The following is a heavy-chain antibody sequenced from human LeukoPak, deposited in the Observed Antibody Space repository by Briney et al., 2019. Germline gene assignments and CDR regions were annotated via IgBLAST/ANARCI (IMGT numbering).Heavy chain of an antibody. CDR3: ARSTPPHKCFDP. J-gene: IGHJ5*02. Sequence: GGSLRLSCAASGFTFSSCSMNWVRQGPGKELERVSSISSSSSFIYYADSVKGRFTISRDNAKNSLYLQMNSLKAEDTAVYYCARSTPPHKCFDPWGQGTLVTVSS. CDR2: ISSSSSFI. V-gene: IGHV3-21*01. CDR1: GFTFSSCS. D-gene: IGHD2-15*01.